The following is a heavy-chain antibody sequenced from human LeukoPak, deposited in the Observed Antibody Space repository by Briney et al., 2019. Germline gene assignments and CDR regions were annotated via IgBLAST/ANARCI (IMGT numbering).Heavy chain of an antibody. CDR3: ARDLNYVTLGYNILADVGYYFDY. V-gene: IGHV1-18*01. Sequence: GASVKVSCKTSGYTFTMYGVSWVRQAPGRGLQWLGWISPRNGNTAYAQDLQGSVTMTTDTSTTTAYLELRSLRSDDTAIYYCARDLNYVTLGYNILADVGYYFDYWGQGSLVTVSS. J-gene: IGHJ4*02. CDR1: GYTFTMYG. D-gene: IGHD3-9*01. CDR2: ISPRNGNT.